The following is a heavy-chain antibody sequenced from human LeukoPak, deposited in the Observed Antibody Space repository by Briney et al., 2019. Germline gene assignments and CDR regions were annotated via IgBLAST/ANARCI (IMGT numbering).Heavy chain of an antibody. V-gene: IGHV4-34*01. D-gene: IGHD6-6*01. J-gene: IGHJ5*02. CDR3: ARRSSSSPTPYWFDP. CDR2: IYYSGST. Sequence: PSETLSLTCAVYGGSFSGYYWSWIRQPPGKGLEWIGSIYYSGSTYYNPSLKSRVTISVNTSKNQFSLKLSSVTAADTAVYYCARRSSSSPTPYWFDPWGQGTLVTVSS. CDR1: GGSFSGYY.